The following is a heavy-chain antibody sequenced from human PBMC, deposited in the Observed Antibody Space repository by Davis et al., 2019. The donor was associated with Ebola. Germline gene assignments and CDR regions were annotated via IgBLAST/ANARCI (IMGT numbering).Heavy chain of an antibody. CDR2: FDPEDGEK. CDR3: AEKIAGSHPFEH. D-gene: IGHD2-21*01. J-gene: IGHJ4*02. V-gene: IGHV1-24*01. CDR1: GYSLTELP. Sequence: AASVKVSCKLSGYSLTELPMHWVRQAPGRGLEWMGGFDPEDGEKMYAQKFQGRVTMTDDTSADTTYMELSSLRSDDTAVYYCAEKIAGSHPFEHWGQGTLVTVSS.